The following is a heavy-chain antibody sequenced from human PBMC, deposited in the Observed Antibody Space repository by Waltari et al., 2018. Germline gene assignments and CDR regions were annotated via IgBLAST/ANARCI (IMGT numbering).Heavy chain of an antibody. J-gene: IGHJ2*01. CDR2: INPNSGGT. D-gene: IGHD5-12*01. CDR1: GYTFTGYY. V-gene: IGHV1-2*06. CDR3: AREVSHSGYDFWYFDL. Sequence: QVQLVQSGAEVKKPGASVKVSCKASGYTFTGYYMHWVRQAPGQGLEWMGRINPNSGGTNYAQKFQGRVTMTRDTSISTAYMELSSLRSEDTAVYYCAREVSHSGYDFWYFDLWGRGTLVTVSS.